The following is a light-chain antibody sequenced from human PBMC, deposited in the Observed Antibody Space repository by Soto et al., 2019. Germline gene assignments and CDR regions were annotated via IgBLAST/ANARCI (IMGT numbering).Light chain of an antibody. CDR2: SAS. V-gene: IGKV1-9*01. J-gene: IGKJ1*01. CDR3: QQLNSYPRT. Sequence: IPLTQSPSSLSASIGDRVTITCRASQDINTDLGWYQQKPGKPPYLLIYSASDLRSGVPSRFSGSGSGTDFTLTINSLQPADFATYYCQQLNSYPRTFGQGTKVEIK. CDR1: QDINTD.